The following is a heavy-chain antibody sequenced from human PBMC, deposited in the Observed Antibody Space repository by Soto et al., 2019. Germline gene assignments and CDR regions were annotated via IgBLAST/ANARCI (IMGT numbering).Heavy chain of an antibody. Sequence: GGSLRLSCAASGFTFSSYEMNWVRQAPGKGLEWVSYISSSGSTIYYADSVKGRFTISRDNAKNSLYLQMNSLRAEDTAIYYCARGDYGDYVRYFDLWGRGTLVTSPQ. J-gene: IGHJ2*01. CDR2: ISSSGSTI. V-gene: IGHV3-48*03. D-gene: IGHD4-17*01. CDR3: ARGDYGDYVRYFDL. CDR1: GFTFSSYE.